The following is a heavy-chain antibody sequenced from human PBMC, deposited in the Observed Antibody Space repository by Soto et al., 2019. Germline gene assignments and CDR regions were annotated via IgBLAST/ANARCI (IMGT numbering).Heavy chain of an antibody. CDR2: IYWDDDK. CDR1: GFSLSTSGVG. V-gene: IGHV2-5*02. Sequence: QITLKESGPTLVKPTQTLTLTCTFSGFSLSTSGVGVGWIRQPPGKALEWLALIYWDDDKRYSPSLKSRLTITKDTSKYQVVLTMTNMDPVDTATYYCAHRRVFEQWLDYFDYWGQGTLVTVSS. D-gene: IGHD6-19*01. CDR3: AHRRVFEQWLDYFDY. J-gene: IGHJ4*02.